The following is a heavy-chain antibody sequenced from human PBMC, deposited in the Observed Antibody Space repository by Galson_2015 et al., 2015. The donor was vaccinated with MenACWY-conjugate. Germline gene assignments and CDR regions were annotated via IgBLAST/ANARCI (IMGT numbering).Heavy chain of an antibody. Sequence: SLRLSCAASGFTFNNFAMSWVRQAPGKGLEWVSGISATGGSKFYADSVKGRLTISRDSSKNTLYLQMSSLRADDTAVYYCGRDVGPWGQGTLVTVSS. CDR2: ISATGGSK. V-gene: IGHV3-23*01. CDR3: GRDVGP. J-gene: IGHJ4*02. CDR1: GFTFNNFA.